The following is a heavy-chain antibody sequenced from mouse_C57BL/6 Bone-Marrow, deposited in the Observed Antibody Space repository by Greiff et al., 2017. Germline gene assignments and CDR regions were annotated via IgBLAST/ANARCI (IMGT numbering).Heavy chain of an antibody. D-gene: IGHD2-10*02. CDR3: AMYGNYFYWYFDV. J-gene: IGHJ1*03. V-gene: IGHV1-72*01. CDR1: GYTFTSYW. Sequence: QVQLQQPGAELVKPGASVKLSCKASGYTFTSYWMHWVKQRPGRGLEWIGRIDPNSGGTKYNEKFKSKATLTVDKPSSTAYMQRSSLTSEDSAVYYWAMYGNYFYWYFDVWGTGTTVTVSS. CDR2: IDPNSGGT.